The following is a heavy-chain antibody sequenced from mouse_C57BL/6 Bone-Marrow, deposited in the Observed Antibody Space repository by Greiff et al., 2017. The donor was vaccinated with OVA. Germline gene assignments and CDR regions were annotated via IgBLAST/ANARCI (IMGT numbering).Heavy chain of an antibody. V-gene: IGHV14-4*01. D-gene: IGHD1-1*01. J-gene: IGHJ2*01. Sequence: VQLQQPGAELVRPGASVKLSCTASGFTIQDDYMHWVKQRPEQGLEWIGWLDPENGDTESASKFQGKATITADTSSNTAYLQLSSLTSEDTAVYYCTTRISTVDYWGQGTTLTVSS. CDR2: LDPENGDT. CDR1: GFTIQDDY. CDR3: TTRISTVDY.